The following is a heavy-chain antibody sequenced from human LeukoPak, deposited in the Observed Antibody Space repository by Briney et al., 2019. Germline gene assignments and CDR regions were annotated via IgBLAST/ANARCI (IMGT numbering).Heavy chain of an antibody. CDR1: GFTFSSYA. D-gene: IGHD3-10*01. V-gene: IGHV3-23*01. CDR2: ISGSGGST. Sequence: RSGGSLRLSCAASGFTFSSYAMSWVRQAPGKGLEWVSAISGSGGSTYYADSVKGRFTISRDNSKNTLYLQMNSLRAEDAAVYYCARVGWFGELEAPAYWGQGTLVTVSS. CDR3: ARVGWFGELEAPAY. J-gene: IGHJ4*02.